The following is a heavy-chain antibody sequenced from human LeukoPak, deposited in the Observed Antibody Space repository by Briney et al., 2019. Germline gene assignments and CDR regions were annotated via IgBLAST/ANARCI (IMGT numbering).Heavy chain of an antibody. CDR2: IYYSGGT. CDR1: GASISIYY. CDR3: ARHRGGFDL. D-gene: IGHD2-15*01. Sequence: SETLSLTCTVSGASISIYYWSWLRHPPGKGLEWLGYIYYSGGTNYNPSLKSRVTISVDTSKIHFSLKLSSVTAADTAAYYCARHRGGFDLWGQGTMVTVSS. J-gene: IGHJ3*01. V-gene: IGHV4-59*01.